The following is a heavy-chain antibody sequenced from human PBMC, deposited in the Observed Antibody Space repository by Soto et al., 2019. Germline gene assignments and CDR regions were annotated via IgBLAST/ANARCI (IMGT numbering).Heavy chain of an antibody. V-gene: IGHV2-5*01. D-gene: IGHD3-16*01. Sequence: QITLKESGPTLVKPTETLTLTCTVSGFPLSARGVGVGWIRQPPGKALEWLAIIYWNDDKRYNPSLKSRLTINKDTSKNQVVLSMTNTDPVDTAKYYCAHSPWGAAPDYWGQGTLVTVSS. CDR1: GFPLSARGVG. CDR2: IYWNDDK. J-gene: IGHJ4*02. CDR3: AHSPWGAAPDY.